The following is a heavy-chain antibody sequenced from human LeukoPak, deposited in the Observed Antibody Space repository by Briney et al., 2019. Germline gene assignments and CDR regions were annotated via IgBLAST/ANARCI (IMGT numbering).Heavy chain of an antibody. CDR3: ARDVATIFGVVIIPSYYYGMDV. CDR2: FDPEDGET. CDR1: GYTLTELS. D-gene: IGHD3-3*01. Sequence: ASVKVSCKVSGYTLTELSMHWVRQAPGKGLEWMGGFDPEDGETIYAQKFQGRVTMTRDTSTSTVYMELSSLRSEDTAVYYCARDVATIFGVVIIPSYYYGMDVWGQGTLVTVSS. J-gene: IGHJ6*02. V-gene: IGHV1-24*01.